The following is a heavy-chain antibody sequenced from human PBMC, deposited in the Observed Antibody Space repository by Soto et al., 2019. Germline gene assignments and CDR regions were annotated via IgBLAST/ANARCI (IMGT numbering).Heavy chain of an antibody. CDR3: ARGEWLATIKPYFAY. CDR2: IYYSGST. J-gene: IGHJ4*02. V-gene: IGHV4-59*01. D-gene: IGHD5-12*01. CDR1: GGSMSSYY. Sequence: QVQLQESGPGLVKPSETLSLTCTVSGGSMSSYYWSWIRQSPGKGLEWIGYIYYSGSTNYNPSLKRRVAISLDTSKNQFSLMLSSVTAADTAVYYCARGEWLATIKPYFAYWGKGTLVTVSS.